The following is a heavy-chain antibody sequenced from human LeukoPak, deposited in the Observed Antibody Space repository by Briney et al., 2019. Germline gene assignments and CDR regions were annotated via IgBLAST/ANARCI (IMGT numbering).Heavy chain of an antibody. Sequence: EASVKVSCKASGGTFSSYAISWVRQAPGQGLEWMGGIIPIFGTANYAQKFQGRVTITADESTSTAYMELSSLRSEDTAVYYCARDRGWYDDAFDIWGQGTMVTVSS. CDR2: IIPIFGTA. J-gene: IGHJ3*02. V-gene: IGHV1-69*13. D-gene: IGHD6-19*01. CDR3: ARDRGWYDDAFDI. CDR1: GGTFSSYA.